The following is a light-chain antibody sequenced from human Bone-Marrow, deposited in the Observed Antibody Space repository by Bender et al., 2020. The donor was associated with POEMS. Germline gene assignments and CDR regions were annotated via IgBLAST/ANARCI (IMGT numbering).Light chain of an antibody. CDR3: QSYDNSLGGWV. CDR1: SSNTGSGYD. J-gene: IGLJ3*02. CDR2: GYN. V-gene: IGLV1-40*01. Sequence: QSVLTQSPSVSGAPGQRVTISCTGSSSNTGSGYDINWYQHLPGTAPKLLIYGYNNRPSGVPERFSGSKSGTSASLAITGLQAEDEGDYYCQSYDNSLGGWVFGGGTKLTVL.